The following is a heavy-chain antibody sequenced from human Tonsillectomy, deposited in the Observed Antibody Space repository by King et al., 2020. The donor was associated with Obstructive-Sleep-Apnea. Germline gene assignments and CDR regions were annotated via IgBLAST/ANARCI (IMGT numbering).Heavy chain of an antibody. CDR3: ARDSNGLYYFDL. CDR2: ISISSSYT. J-gene: IGHJ4*02. V-gene: IGHV3-11*06. CDR1: EFSFSDYY. D-gene: IGHD6-19*01. Sequence: VQLVESGGGLVKPGGSLRLSCAASEFSFSDYYMNWIRQAPGKGLEWVSYISISSSYTNYADSVKGRFTISRDNAKKSLYLQMNSLRAEDTGVYYCARDSNGLYYFDLWGLGTLVTVSS.